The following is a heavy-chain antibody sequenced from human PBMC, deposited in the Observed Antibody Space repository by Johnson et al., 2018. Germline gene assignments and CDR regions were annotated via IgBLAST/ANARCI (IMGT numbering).Heavy chain of an antibody. CDR2: ISYDGSNK. V-gene: IGHV3-30*03. Sequence: QVQLVQSGGGVVQPGRSXRLSCAASGFTFSSYGMHWVRQAPGKGLEWVAVISYDGSNKYYADSVKGRFTISRDNSKNTLYLQMNSPRAEDTAVSYCASKGGGAFDIWGQGTMVTVSS. J-gene: IGHJ3*02. D-gene: IGHD3-16*01. CDR1: GFTFSSYG. CDR3: ASKGGGAFDI.